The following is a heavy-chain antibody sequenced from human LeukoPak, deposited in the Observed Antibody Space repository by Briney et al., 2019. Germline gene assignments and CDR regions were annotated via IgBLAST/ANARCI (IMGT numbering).Heavy chain of an antibody. CDR1: GYTFTSYG. CDR3: ARLRLGELSLSWYFDL. Sequence: HAASVKVSCKASGYTFTSYGISWVRQAPGQGLEWMGWISAYNGNTNYAQKLQGRVTMTTDTSTSTAYMELRSLRSDDTAVYYCARLRLGELSLSWYFDLWGRGTLVTVSS. CDR2: ISAYNGNT. V-gene: IGHV1-18*01. D-gene: IGHD3-16*02. J-gene: IGHJ2*01.